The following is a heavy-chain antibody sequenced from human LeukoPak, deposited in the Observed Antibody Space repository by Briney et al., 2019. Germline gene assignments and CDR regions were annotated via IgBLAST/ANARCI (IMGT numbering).Heavy chain of an antibody. Sequence: SGRSLRLSCAASGFTFSSYGMHWVRQAPGKGLEWVEVISYDGSNKYYADSVKGRFTISRDNSKNTLYLQMNSLRAEDTAVYYCAKSSADASTDFDYWGQGTLVTVSS. CDR3: AKSSADASTDFDY. V-gene: IGHV3-30*18. CDR1: GFTFSSYG. J-gene: IGHJ4*02. D-gene: IGHD3-10*01. CDR2: ISYDGSNK.